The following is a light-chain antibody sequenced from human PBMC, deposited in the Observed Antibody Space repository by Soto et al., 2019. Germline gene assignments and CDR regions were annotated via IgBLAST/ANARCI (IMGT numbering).Light chain of an antibody. CDR1: QSVSSN. J-gene: IGKJ1*01. V-gene: IGKV3-15*01. CDR2: GAS. Sequence: EIVMTQSPATLSVSPGERATLSCRASQSVSSNLAWYQQKPGQAPRLLIYGASTRATGIPARFSGSGSGTEFTLTISSLQSEDFAVYYCQQYNNWPPMAFRHGTKVEIK. CDR3: QQYNNWPPMA.